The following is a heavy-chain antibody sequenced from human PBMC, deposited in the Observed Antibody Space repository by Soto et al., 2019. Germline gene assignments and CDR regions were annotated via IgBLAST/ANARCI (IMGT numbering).Heavy chain of an antibody. Sequence: GASVKVSCKASGYTFTSYGISWVRQAPGQRLEWMGWISAYNGNTNYAQKLQGRVTMTTDTSTSTAYMELRSLRSDDTAVYYCARADQGLRFLEWFPEPHIHYYYYMEVWGKGTTVTVFS. CDR2: ISAYNGNT. J-gene: IGHJ6*03. CDR1: GYTFTSYG. CDR3: ARADQGLRFLEWFPEPHIHYYYYMEV. D-gene: IGHD3-3*01. V-gene: IGHV1-18*01.